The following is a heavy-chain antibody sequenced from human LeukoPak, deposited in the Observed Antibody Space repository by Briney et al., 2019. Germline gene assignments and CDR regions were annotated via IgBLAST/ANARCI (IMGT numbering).Heavy chain of an antibody. Sequence: SVKVSCKASGGTFSSYAISWVRQAPEQGLEWMGRIIPILGIANYAQKFQGRDTITADKSTSTAYMELSSLRSEDTAVYYCARDQEDSSGPCDYWGQETLVSVS. CDR2: IIPILGIA. D-gene: IGHD3-22*01. CDR3: ARDQEDSSGPCDY. J-gene: IGHJ4*02. V-gene: IGHV1-69*04. CDR1: GGTFSSYA.